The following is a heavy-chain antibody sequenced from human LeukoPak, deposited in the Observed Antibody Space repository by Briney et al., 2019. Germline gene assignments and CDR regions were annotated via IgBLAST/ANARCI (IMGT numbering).Heavy chain of an antibody. CDR3: ARKQPDYNSYLTADY. D-gene: IGHD4-11*01. J-gene: IGHJ4*02. V-gene: IGHV3-7*01. Sequence: TGGSLRLSCAASGFTFSSYWMSWVRQAPGKGLEWVGNIKQDGSEKYYVDSVKGRFTISRDNAKNSLYLQMNSLRVEDAAVYYCARKQPDYNSYLTADYWGQGILVTVSS. CDR1: GFTFSSYW. CDR2: IKQDGSEK.